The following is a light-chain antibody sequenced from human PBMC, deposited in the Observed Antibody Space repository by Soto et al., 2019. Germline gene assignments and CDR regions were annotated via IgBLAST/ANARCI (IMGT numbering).Light chain of an antibody. CDR2: KAS. V-gene: IGKV1-5*03. CDR1: QSISTW. Sequence: DIQMTQSPSTLSASVGDRVTITCRASQSISTWLAWYQQKPGKAPKLLIYKASTLEGGVTSRFSGSGSGTEFNITVSSLQPDDCATDYCQQYNTYPLTFGGGTTVESK. CDR3: QQYNTYPLT. J-gene: IGKJ4*01.